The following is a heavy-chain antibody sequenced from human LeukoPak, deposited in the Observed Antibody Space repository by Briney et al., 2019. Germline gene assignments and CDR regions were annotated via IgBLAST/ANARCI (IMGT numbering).Heavy chain of an antibody. CDR2: VHNVGST. CDR3: ARHAEYNSGWHFYLDH. J-gene: IGHJ4*02. CDR1: GGSISSGSYY. Sequence: SQTLSLTCTVSGGSISSGSYYWAWIRQPPGKGLEWIGSVHNVGSTYYNLSLRSRVTMSIDTSKNQFSLRLNSVTAADTAVYYCARHAEYNSGWHFYLDHWGQGILVTVSS. D-gene: IGHD6-19*01. V-gene: IGHV4-39*01.